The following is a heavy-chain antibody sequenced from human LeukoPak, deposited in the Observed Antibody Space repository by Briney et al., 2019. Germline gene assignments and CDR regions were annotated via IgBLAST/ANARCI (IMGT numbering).Heavy chain of an antibody. CDR3: ARAMDTAMGPYFDY. CDR1: GFTFSGHS. Sequence: GGSLRLSCAASGFTFSGHSMHWVRQAPGKGLNWVALTSSDGDIKYYADSVKGQFIISRGNSKNTLYLQMNSLTPEDTAVYYCARAMDTAMGPYFDYWRQKTLVTVSS. D-gene: IGHD5-18*01. V-gene: IGHV3-30*04. J-gene: IGHJ4*02. CDR2: TSSDGDIK.